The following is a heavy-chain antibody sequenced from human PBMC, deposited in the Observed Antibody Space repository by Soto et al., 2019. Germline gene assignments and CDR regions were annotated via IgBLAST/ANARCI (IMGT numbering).Heavy chain of an antibody. CDR3: ARVFTYDFRSGYAPTFDY. D-gene: IGHD3-3*01. J-gene: IGHJ4*02. CDR2: IKQDGSEK. Sequence: EVQLVESGGGLVQPGGSLRLSCAASGFTFSSYWMSWVRQAPGKGLEWVANIKQDGSEKYYVNSVKGRFTISRDNAKNSLYLQMNSLRAEDTAVYYCARVFTYDFRSGYAPTFDYWGQGTLVTVSS. CDR1: GFTFSSYW. V-gene: IGHV3-7*01.